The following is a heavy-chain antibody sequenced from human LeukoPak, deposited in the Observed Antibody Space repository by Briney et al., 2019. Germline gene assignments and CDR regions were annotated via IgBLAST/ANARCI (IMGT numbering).Heavy chain of an antibody. CDR3: ARPIVGAHYGMDV. Sequence: PSETLSLPCTVSGGSISSYYWSWIPHAPGKGLEWIGYIYYSGNTNYNPSLKSRVTISTDTTKNQVSLKLSSVTAADTAVYYCARPIVGAHYGMDVWGQGTTVTVSS. CDR2: IYYSGNT. D-gene: IGHD1-26*01. J-gene: IGHJ6*02. V-gene: IGHV4-59*08. CDR1: GGSISSYY.